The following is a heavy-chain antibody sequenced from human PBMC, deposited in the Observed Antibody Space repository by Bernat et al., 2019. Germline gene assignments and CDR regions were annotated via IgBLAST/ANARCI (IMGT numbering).Heavy chain of an antibody. V-gene: IGHV3-23*04. CDR2: ISGSGGST. CDR1: GFTFDDYA. J-gene: IGHJ6*02. CDR3: AKSGSGRYYYYGMNV. Sequence: EVQLVESGGGLVQPGRSLRLSCAASGFTFDDYAMHWVRQAPGKGLEWVSGISGSGGSTYYADSVMGRLTISRDNSKNTLYLQMNSLRGEDTAVYYCAKSGSGRYYYYGMNVWGQGTTVTVSS. D-gene: IGHD3-10*01.